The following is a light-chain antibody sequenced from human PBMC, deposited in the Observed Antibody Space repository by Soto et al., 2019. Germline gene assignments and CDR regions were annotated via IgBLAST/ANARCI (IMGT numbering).Light chain of an antibody. V-gene: IGLV4-69*01. Sequence: QLVLTQSPSAPASLGASVKLTCTLSSGHSSYAIAWHQQQPEKGPRYLMKLNSDGSHSKGDGIPDRFSGSSSGAERHLIIAGLQSEDEADYYCQTWGTGIQVFGGGTKLTVL. CDR2: LNSDGSH. J-gene: IGLJ2*01. CDR3: QTWGTGIQV. CDR1: SGHSSYA.